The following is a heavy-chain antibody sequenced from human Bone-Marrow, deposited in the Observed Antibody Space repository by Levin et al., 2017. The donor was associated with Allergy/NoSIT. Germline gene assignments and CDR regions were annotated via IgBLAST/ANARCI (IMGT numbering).Heavy chain of an antibody. CDR3: ARPPLAAAWVDV. D-gene: IGHD6-13*01. V-gene: IGHV3-53*01. CDR2: IYSGGST. J-gene: IGHJ6*04. CDR1: GFSASNCY. Sequence: GESLKISCAASGFSASNCYMAWVRQAPGKGLEWVSIIYSGGSTYYADSAEGRFTISRDTSKNTLYLHMNSLRVEDTAVYYCARPPLAAAWVDVWGKGTTVTVSS.